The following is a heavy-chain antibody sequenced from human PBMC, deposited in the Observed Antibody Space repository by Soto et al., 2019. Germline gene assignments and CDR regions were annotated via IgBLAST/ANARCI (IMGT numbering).Heavy chain of an antibody. V-gene: IGHV4-31*03. J-gene: IGHJ5*02. Sequence: SETLSLTCTVSGGSISSGGYYWSWIRQHPGKGLEWIGYIYYSGSTYYNPSLKSRVTISVDTSKNQFSLKLSSVTAADTAVYYCARTSYDSSGTAADPCGQGTLVTVSS. D-gene: IGHD3-22*01. CDR1: GGSISSGGYY. CDR3: ARTSYDSSGTAADP. CDR2: IYYSGST.